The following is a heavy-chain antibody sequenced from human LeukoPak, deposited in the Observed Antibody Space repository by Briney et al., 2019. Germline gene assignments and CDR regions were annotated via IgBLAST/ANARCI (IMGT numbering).Heavy chain of an antibody. CDR1: GFSFSTYG. D-gene: IGHD1-26*01. CDR3: VKAVVGRISNFDF. V-gene: IGHV3-30*02. CDR2: IRYDGSQN. J-gene: IGHJ4*02. Sequence: PGGSLRLSCAASGFSFSTYGMHWVRQAPGKGLEWVAFIRYDGSQNHPTDSVKGRFTVSRDDSRSTLYLQMDSLTVEDTAVYYCVKAVVGRISNFDFWGQGTLVTVSS.